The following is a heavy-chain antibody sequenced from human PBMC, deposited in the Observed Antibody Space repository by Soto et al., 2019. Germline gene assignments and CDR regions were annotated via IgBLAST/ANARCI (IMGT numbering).Heavy chain of an antibody. D-gene: IGHD2-21*02. J-gene: IGHJ6*02. CDR1: GHTINGSS. V-gene: IGHV4-59*01. Sequence: SETLSLTCTVSGHTINGSSWRWIRQPPGKGLEWIGYMYNTGSTVYNPSFKSPVTISVDTSKNQFSLKLNSVTAADTAVYYCARDLWGYCGTDCYPLDVWGQGTTVTVS. CDR2: MYNTGST. CDR3: ARDLWGYCGTDCYPLDV.